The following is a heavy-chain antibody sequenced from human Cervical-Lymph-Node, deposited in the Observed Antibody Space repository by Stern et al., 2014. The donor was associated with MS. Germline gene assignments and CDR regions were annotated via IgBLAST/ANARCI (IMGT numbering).Heavy chain of an antibody. CDR3: ARGGMGGNYYYYYGMDV. CDR1: GYSFTYYG. J-gene: IGHJ6*02. CDR2: VRGDSGNT. Sequence: VQLVESGAEVKKPGASVKVSCKASGYSFTYYGLHWVRQAPGQGLEWMGWVRGDSGNTNSAQKFQGRVTMTTDTSTSTAHMELRSLRSDDTAVYYWARGGMGGNYYYYYGMDVWGQGTTVTVSS. D-gene: IGHD3-16*01. V-gene: IGHV1-18*01.